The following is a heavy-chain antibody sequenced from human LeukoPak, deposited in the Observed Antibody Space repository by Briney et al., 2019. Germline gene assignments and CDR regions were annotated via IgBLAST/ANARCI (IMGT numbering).Heavy chain of an antibody. CDR2: IKQDGSEK. D-gene: IGHD4-11*01. J-gene: IGHJ4*02. Sequence: GGSLRLSCAASGFTFSSYWMSWLRHAPGKGLEWVANIKQDGSEKYYVDSVRGRFTISRDNGKNSLYLQMNSLRAEDTAVYYCARDDYKLFDYWGQGTLVTVFS. CDR1: GFTFSSYW. CDR3: ARDDYKLFDY. V-gene: IGHV3-7*04.